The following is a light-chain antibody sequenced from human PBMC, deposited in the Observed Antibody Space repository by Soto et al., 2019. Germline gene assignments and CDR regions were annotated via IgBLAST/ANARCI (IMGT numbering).Light chain of an antibody. Sequence: IVLTQSPATLSLSPGESATLSCRATRSVSSYLAWYQQKPGQAPRLLIYDASSRPTDIPARFSGSGSGTDFTLTISSLEAEDLALYYCQQRSNCPITFGQGTRLEIK. J-gene: IGKJ5*01. CDR2: DAS. CDR1: RSVSSY. V-gene: IGKV3-11*01. CDR3: QQRSNCPIT.